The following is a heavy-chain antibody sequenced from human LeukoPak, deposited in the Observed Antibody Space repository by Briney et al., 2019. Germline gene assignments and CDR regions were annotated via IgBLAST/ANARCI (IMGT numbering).Heavy chain of an antibody. J-gene: IGHJ5*02. D-gene: IGHD1-1*01. CDR3: AREIIGTVMGFDT. CDR2: IYYSGST. V-gene: IGHV4-31*03. CDR1: SDSISTGGYY. Sequence: SETLSLTCTVSSDSISTGGYYWTWIRQHPGKGLEWIGCIYYSGSTDYDPSLRSRLNISIDTSKNQFSLKLTSVTAADTAVYYCAREIIGTVMGFDTWGPGTVVTVSS.